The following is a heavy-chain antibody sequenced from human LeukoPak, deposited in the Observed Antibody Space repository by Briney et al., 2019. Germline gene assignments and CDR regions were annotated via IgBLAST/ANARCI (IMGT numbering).Heavy chain of an antibody. D-gene: IGHD6-19*01. J-gene: IGHJ4*02. CDR2: IYTSGST. CDR3: AGGDSSGWYFDY. V-gene: IGHV4-61*02. Sequence: SETLSLTCTVSGGSISSGSYYWSWIRQPAGKGLEWIGRIYTSGSTNYNPSLKSRVTISVDTSKNQFSLKLSSVTAADTAVYYCAGGDSSGWYFDYWGQGILVTVSS. CDR1: GGSISSGSYY.